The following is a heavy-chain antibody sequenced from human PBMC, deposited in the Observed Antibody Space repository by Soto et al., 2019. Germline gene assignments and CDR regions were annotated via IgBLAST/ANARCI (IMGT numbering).Heavy chain of an antibody. D-gene: IGHD2-21*02. Sequence: GGSLRLSCAASGFTFTRHSMNWVRQAPGKGLEWVSCISGTGTFIYYSDSVKGRFTISRDDAKTSLYLQMNSLTAEDTAVYYCARGSGTDTGDALDIWGPGTMVTVSS. CDR2: ISGTGTFI. J-gene: IGHJ3*02. CDR3: ARGSGTDTGDALDI. CDR1: GFTFTRHS. V-gene: IGHV3-21*06.